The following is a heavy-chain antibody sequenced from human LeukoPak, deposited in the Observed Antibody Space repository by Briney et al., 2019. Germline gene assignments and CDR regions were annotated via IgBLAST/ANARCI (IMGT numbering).Heavy chain of an antibody. CDR3: ARDLLEEGPDY. D-gene: IGHD1-1*01. V-gene: IGHV3-33*01. CDR2: IWYDGSNK. J-gene: IGHJ4*02. CDR1: GFTFSSYG. Sequence: PGGSLRLSCAASGFTFSSYGMHWVRQARGKGLEGVAVIWYDGSNKYYADSVKGRFTISRDNSKNTLYLQMNSLRAEDTAVYYCARDLLEEGPDYWGQGTLVTVSS.